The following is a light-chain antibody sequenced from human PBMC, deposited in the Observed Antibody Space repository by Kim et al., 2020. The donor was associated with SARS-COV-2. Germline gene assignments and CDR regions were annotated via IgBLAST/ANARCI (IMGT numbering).Light chain of an antibody. V-gene: IGKV3-11*01. CDR3: QHRDNWPP. J-gene: IGKJ1*01. CDR1: HSVSSS. CDR2: DAS. Sequence: PGERATLYCRASHSVSSSLVWNQQKPGQAPRPLIYDASNRATGVPARFSGSGSGTDFNLTISSLEPEDFAVYYCQHRDNWPPFGQGTKVDIK.